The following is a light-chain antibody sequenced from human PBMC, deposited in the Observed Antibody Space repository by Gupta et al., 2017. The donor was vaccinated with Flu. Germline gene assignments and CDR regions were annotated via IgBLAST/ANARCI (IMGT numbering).Light chain of an antibody. CDR2: GAS. Sequence: EVVMTQSPATLSVFPGERVTLPCRASQSVGVNLAWYQQRPGQAPRLLMSGASIRDPGIPARFSGSGSGTEFTLTIDSLQSEDFAIYYCQQYNNWPPLTFGPGTKVDSK. J-gene: IGKJ3*01. CDR3: QQYNNWPPLT. V-gene: IGKV3-15*01. CDR1: QSVGVN.